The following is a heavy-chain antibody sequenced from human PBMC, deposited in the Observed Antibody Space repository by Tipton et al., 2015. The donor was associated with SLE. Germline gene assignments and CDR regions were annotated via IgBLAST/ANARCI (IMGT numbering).Heavy chain of an antibody. CDR3: AKDLVSSWYGD. D-gene: IGHD6-13*01. CDR1: GFTFSSYA. V-gene: IGHV3-23*01. Sequence: SLRFSCAASGFTFSSYAMSWVRQAPGKGLEWVSAISGSGGSTYYADSVKGRFTISRDNSKNTLYLQMNSLRAEDTAVYYCAKDLVSSWYGDWGQGTLVTVSS. CDR2: ISGSGGST. J-gene: IGHJ4*02.